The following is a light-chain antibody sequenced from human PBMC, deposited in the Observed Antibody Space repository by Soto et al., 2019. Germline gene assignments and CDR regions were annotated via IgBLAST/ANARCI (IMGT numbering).Light chain of an antibody. Sequence: EIVLTQSPGTLSLSPGERATLSCRASQSVSSSYLAWYQQKPGQAPRLLIYGASIRATGIPDRFSGSGSGTDFTLTISRLEPEDFALYYCQQYDTSPVTFGQGTKVQIK. CDR1: QSVSSSY. J-gene: IGKJ1*01. V-gene: IGKV3-20*01. CDR2: GAS. CDR3: QQYDTSPVT.